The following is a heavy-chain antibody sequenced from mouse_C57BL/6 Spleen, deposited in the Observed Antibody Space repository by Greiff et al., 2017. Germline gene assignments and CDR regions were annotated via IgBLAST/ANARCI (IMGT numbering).Heavy chain of an antibody. Sequence: EVQLQQSGAELVRPGASVKLSCTASGFNIKDYYMHWVKQRPEQGLEWIGRIDPEDGDTEYAPKFQGKATMTADTPSNTAYLQLSSLTSEDTAVYYCTTYGSSYWYFDVWGTGTTVTVSS. CDR2: IDPEDGDT. D-gene: IGHD1-1*01. V-gene: IGHV14-1*01. CDR3: TTYGSSYWYFDV. J-gene: IGHJ1*03. CDR1: GFNIKDYY.